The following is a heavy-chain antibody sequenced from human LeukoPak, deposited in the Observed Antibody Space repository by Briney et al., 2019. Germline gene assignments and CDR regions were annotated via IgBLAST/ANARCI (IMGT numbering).Heavy chain of an antibody. V-gene: IGHV4-59*01. CDR2: IYYSGST. Sequence: SETLSLTCTVSGGSICSYYWSWIRQPPGKGLEWIGYIYYSGSTNYNPSLKSRVTISVDTSKNQFSLKLSSLTAADTAVYYCSRSPYYYDSSGYQYWGQGTLVTVSS. CDR3: SRSPYYYDSSGYQY. J-gene: IGHJ4*02. CDR1: GGSICSYY. D-gene: IGHD3-22*01.